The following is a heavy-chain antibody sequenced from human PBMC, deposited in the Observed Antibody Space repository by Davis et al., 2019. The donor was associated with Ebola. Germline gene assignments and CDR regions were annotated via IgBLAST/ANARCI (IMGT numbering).Heavy chain of an antibody. J-gene: IGHJ3*02. D-gene: IGHD2/OR15-2a*01. CDR3: ARVSFLDAFDT. CDR1: GYTFTSYG. V-gene: IGHV1-18*01. Sequence: AASVQVSCKASGYTFTSYGISCVRQAPRQGLEWMGWISAYNGHTNYAQKLQGRVTMTTDTSTSTAYMELRSLRSDDTAVYYCARVSFLDAFDTWGQGTMVTVSS. CDR2: ISAYNGHT.